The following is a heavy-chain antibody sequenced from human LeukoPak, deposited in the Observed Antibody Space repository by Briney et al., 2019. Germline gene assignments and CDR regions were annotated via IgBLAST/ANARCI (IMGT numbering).Heavy chain of an antibody. Sequence: SETLSLTCTVSGGSISRFYWNCVRQPPGKGLEWIGYIAYNGNTNYSPSLKSRVTTSVDTSKNQFSLKLSSVTAADTAVYYCARAGTSGWYGEYWGQGILVTVSS. CDR2: IAYNGNT. V-gene: IGHV4-59*01. CDR3: ARAGTSGWYGEY. D-gene: IGHD6-19*01. CDR1: GGSISRFY. J-gene: IGHJ4*02.